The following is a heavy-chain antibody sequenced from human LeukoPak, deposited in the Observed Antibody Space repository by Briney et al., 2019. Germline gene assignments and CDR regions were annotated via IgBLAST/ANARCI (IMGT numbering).Heavy chain of an antibody. D-gene: IGHD3-9*01. J-gene: IGHJ4*02. V-gene: IGHV4-61*02. Sequence: SETLSLTCTVSGGSISSGSYYWSRIRQPAGKGLEWIGRMYTSGSTNYNPSLKSRVSMSADTSKNQVSLRLSSVTAADTAMYYCARENYDILTAYDYWGQGTLVTVSS. CDR2: MYTSGST. CDR3: ARENYDILTAYDY. CDR1: GGSISSGSYY.